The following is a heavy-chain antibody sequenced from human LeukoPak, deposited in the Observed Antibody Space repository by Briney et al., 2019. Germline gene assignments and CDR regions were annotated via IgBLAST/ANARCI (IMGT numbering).Heavy chain of an antibody. CDR2: ISKEGSNK. V-gene: IGHV3-30*18. CDR1: GFTFSTYP. Sequence: GGSLRLSCGASGFTFSTYPMHWVRQAPGKGLEWVAAISKEGSNKYYADSVKGRYTISRDSFKNTLYLEMNSLSGEDTAVYYCVKRGSDERPYFFDYWGQGTLVTVSS. CDR3: VKRGSDERPYFFDY. J-gene: IGHJ4*02.